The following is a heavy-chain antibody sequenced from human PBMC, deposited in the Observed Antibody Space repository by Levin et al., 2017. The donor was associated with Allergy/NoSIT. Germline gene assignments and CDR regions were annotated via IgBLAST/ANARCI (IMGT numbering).Heavy chain of an antibody. V-gene: IGHV4-39*01. Sequence: SETLSLTCTVSGGSITSNSYYWGWIRQPPGKGLEWIGNIDHRGGTYYNPSLKSRVTMSVDTSKNRFSLKLTSVTAADSAVYYCASYTYLYTSGSYFYGYWGQGTLVTVSS. CDR3: ASYTYLYTSGSYFYGY. CDR1: GGSITSNSYY. CDR2: IDHRGGT. J-gene: IGHJ4*02. D-gene: IGHD3-10*01.